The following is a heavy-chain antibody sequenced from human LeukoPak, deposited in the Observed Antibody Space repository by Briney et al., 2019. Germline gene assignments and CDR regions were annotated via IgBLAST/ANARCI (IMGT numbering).Heavy chain of an antibody. CDR2: IYYSGST. J-gene: IGHJ4*02. CDR1: GGSISSSSYY. CDR3: ARQMYSSSWAVDY. D-gene: IGHD6-13*01. Sequence: PSETLSLTCTVSGGSISSSSYYWGWIRQPPGKGLEWIGSIYYSGSTYYNPSLKSRVTISVDTSKNQFSLKLSSVTAADTAVYYCARQMYSSSWAVDYWGQGTLVTVSS. V-gene: IGHV4-39*01.